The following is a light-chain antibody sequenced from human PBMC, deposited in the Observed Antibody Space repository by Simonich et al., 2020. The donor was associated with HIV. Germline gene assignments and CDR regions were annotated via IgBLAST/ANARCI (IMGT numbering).Light chain of an antibody. Sequence: EIVMTQSPATLSVSPGDRATLSCRASQSVSSNLAWYQQKPGQAPRLLIYGASTRATCIPARFSGSGSWTEFTLTISSMQSEDFAVYYCQQYNSWPPWTFGQGTKVEIK. J-gene: IGKJ1*01. CDR2: GAS. V-gene: IGKV3-15*01. CDR3: QQYNSWPPWT. CDR1: QSVSSN.